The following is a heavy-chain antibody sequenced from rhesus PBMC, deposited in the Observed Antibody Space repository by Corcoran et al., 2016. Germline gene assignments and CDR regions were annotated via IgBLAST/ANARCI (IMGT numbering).Heavy chain of an antibody. D-gene: IGHD3-34*01. CDR2: ISNGGGNT. J-gene: IGHJ4*01. CDR1: GFTFRAYY. CDR3: ARDWGY. Sequence: EVQLVESGGGLAKPGGSLRLSCAASGFTFRAYYMDWVRQAPGKGLEWVSRISNGGGNTGYAESVKGRFTISRENAKNTLYLQMNSLRVEDMAVYYCARDWGYWGQGVLVTVSS. V-gene: IGHV3-178*01.